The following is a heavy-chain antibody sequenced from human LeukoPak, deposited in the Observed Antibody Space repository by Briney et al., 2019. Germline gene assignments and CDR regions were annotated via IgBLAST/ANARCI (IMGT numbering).Heavy chain of an antibody. CDR1: GFTFSSYG. D-gene: IGHD2-15*01. CDR3: ARSEDYCSGGSCYAH. V-gene: IGHV3-21*06. Sequence: GGSLRLSCAASGFTFSSYGMHWVRQAPGKGLEWVSSITGSSNFIYYADSVKGRFTISRDNAKNSLFLQMNSLRAEDTAMYYCARSEDYCSGGSCYAHWGQGILVTVSS. J-gene: IGHJ4*02. CDR2: ITGSSNFI.